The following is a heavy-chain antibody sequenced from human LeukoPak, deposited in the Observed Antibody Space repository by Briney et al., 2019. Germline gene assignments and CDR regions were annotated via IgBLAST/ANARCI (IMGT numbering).Heavy chain of an antibody. D-gene: IGHD6-13*01. CDR2: IDPSDSYT. Sequence: PGESLKISCKGSGYSFTSYWISWVRQMPGKGLEWLGRIDPSDSYTNYSPSFQGHVTISADKSISTAYLQWSSLKASDTAMYYCARSEVINIAAAADYWGQGTLVTVSS. J-gene: IGHJ4*02. CDR1: GYSFTSYW. CDR3: ARSEVINIAAAADY. V-gene: IGHV5-10-1*01.